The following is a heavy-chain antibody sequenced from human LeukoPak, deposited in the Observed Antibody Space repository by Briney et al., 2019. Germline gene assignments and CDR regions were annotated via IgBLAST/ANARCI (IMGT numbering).Heavy chain of an antibody. V-gene: IGHV3-7*01. D-gene: IGHD4-17*01. CDR3: ARARDYGFDY. Sequence: GGSLRLSCAASGFTFSNYWMSWVRQAPGKGLEWVANINEDGSEKYYVDSVKGRFTISRDNAKNSLYLQMKSLRADDTAVYFCARARDYGFDYWGQGTLVTVSS. CDR2: INEDGSEK. CDR1: GFTFSNYW. J-gene: IGHJ4*02.